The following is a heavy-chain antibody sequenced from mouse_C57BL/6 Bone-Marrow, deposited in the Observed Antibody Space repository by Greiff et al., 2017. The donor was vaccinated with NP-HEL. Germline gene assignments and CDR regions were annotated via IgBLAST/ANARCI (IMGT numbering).Heavy chain of an antibody. CDR3: ARRWLGYYFDY. J-gene: IGHJ2*01. Sequence: QVTLKVSGAELARPGASVKMSCKASGYTFTSYTMHWVKQRPGQGLEWIGYINPSSGYTKYNQKFKDKATLTADKSSSTAYMQLSSLTSEDSAVYYCARRWLGYYFDYWGQGTTLTVSS. CDR2: INPSSGYT. CDR1: GYTFTSYT. V-gene: IGHV1-4*01. D-gene: IGHD1-1*02.